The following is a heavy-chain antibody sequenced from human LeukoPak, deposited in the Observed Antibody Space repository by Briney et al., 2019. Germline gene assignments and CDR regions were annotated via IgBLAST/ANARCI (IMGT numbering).Heavy chain of an antibody. J-gene: IGHJ4*02. CDR2: IITILGIA. CDR3: ARDRIWFGEFY. CDR1: GGTFSSYA. Sequence: GSSVKVSFKASGGTFSSYAISWGRQAPGQGLEWMGRIITILGIANYAQKFQGRVTITADKSTSTAYMELSSLRSEDTAVYYCARDRIWFGEFYWGQGTLVTVSS. D-gene: IGHD3-10*01. V-gene: IGHV1-69*04.